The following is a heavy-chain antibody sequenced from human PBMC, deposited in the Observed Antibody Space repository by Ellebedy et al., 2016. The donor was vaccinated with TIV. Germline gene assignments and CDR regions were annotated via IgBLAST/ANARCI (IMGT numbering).Heavy chain of an antibody. CDR2: IYWNSGRG. V-gene: IGHV3-9*01. CDR3: VKDMVPGGGGY. J-gene: IGHJ4*02. D-gene: IGHD3-16*01. Sequence: GGSLRLXCTASGFSFPDYAMHWVRQAPGKGLEWASGIYWNSGRGGYADSVKGRFTISRDSAKNSMDLQMNSLRVEDTALYYCVKDMVPGGGGYWGQGTLVTVSS. CDR1: GFSFPDYA.